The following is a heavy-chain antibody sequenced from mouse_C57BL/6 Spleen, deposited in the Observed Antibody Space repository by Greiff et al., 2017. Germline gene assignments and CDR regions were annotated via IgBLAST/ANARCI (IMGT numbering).Heavy chain of an antibody. D-gene: IGHD3-2*02. CDR3: ARGGSSGYLGAMDY. CDR1: GYTFTTYP. CDR2: FHPYNDDT. Sequence: QVQLQQSGAELVKPGASVKMSCTASGYTFTTYPIEWMKQNHGKSLEWIGNFHPYNDDTKYNEKFKGKSTLTVEKASSTVYLELSRLTSDDSAVYYCARGGSSGYLGAMDYWGQGTSVTVSS. J-gene: IGHJ4*01. V-gene: IGHV1-47*01.